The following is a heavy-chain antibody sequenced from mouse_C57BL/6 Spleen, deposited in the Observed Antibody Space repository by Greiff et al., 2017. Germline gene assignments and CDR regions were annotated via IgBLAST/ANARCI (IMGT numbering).Heavy chain of an antibody. D-gene: IGHD2-4*01. Sequence: EVQLVESGGGLVKPGGSLKLSCAASGFTFSSYTMSWVRQTPEKRLEWVATISGGGGNTYYPDSVKGRFPISRDNAKNTLYLQMSSLRSEDTALYYCARQGDYDYPYWYFDVWGTGTTVTVSS. CDR3: ARQGDYDYPYWYFDV. CDR2: ISGGGGNT. V-gene: IGHV5-9*01. J-gene: IGHJ1*03. CDR1: GFTFSSYT.